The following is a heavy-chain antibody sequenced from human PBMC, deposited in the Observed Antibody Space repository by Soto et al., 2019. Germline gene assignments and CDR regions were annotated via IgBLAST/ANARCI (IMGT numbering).Heavy chain of an antibody. Sequence: EVQLGESGGGLVQPGGSLRLSCAASGFTFSSYAMHWVRQAPGKGLEYVSAISSNGGSTYYATSVKGRFTISRDNSKNTLYLQMGSLRAEDMAVYYCARASWPDSSGSYTQWKGPGRYNALDIWCQVTMVTVSS. V-gene: IGHV3-64*01. D-gene: IGHD6-19*01. CDR1: GFTFSSYA. J-gene: IGHJ3*02. CDR2: ISSNGGST. CDR3: ARASWPDSSGSYTQWKGPGRYNALDI.